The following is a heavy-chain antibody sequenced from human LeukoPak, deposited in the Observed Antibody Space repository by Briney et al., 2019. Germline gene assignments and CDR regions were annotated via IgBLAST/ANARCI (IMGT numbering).Heavy chain of an antibody. CDR3: ARVPDNSNYGSFDY. J-gene: IGHJ4*02. CDR2: ISSSGSTI. Sequence: GGSLRLSCAASGFTFSDYYMSCIRQAPGKRLEWGSYISSSGSTIYYADSVKGRFTISGDNAKNSLYLQMNSLRAEDTAVYYCARVPDNSNYGSFDYWGQGTLVTVSS. CDR1: GFTFSDYY. D-gene: IGHD4-11*01. V-gene: IGHV3-11*04.